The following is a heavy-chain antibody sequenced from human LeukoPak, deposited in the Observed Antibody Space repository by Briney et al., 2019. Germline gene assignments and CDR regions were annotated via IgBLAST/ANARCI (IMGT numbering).Heavy chain of an antibody. V-gene: IGHV4-59*01. Sequence: ASETLSLTCTVSGGSINNYYWNWIRQPPGKGLEWIGYIYYTGNTNYNPSLKSRVTISVDTSKNQFSLKLSSVTAADTAVYYCARDRLQLQSWGQGTLVTVSS. CDR3: ARDRLQLQS. D-gene: IGHD5-24*01. CDR1: GGSINNYY. CDR2: IYYTGNT. J-gene: IGHJ5*02.